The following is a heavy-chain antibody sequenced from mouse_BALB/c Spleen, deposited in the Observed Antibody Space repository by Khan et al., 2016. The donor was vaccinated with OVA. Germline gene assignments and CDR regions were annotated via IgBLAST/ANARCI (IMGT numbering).Heavy chain of an antibody. V-gene: IGHV3-2*02. CDR3: ARTARIKY. CDR1: GYSITSGYG. CDR2: ISYSGST. D-gene: IGHD1-2*01. J-gene: IGHJ2*01. Sequence: EVKLEESGPGLVKPSQSLSLTCTVTGYSITSGYGWNWIRQFPGNKLEWMGYISYSGSTNYNPSLKSRISITRDTSKNQFFLQLNSVTTEDTATYYCARTARIKYWGQGTTLTGSS.